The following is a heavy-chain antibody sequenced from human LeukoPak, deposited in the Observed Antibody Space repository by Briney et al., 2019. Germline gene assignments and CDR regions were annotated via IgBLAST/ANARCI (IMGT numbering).Heavy chain of an antibody. CDR1: GGSISSGDYY. J-gene: IGHJ4*02. D-gene: IGHD3-10*01. Sequence: SETLSLTCTVSGGSISSGDYYWSWIRQPPGTGLEWVGYIHYSGSTHYSPSHKSRVTISVDTSKNQFYLKLSSVTAADTAVYYCARVDVSGIVGYWGQGTLVTVSS. CDR2: IHYSGST. CDR3: ARVDVSGIVGY. V-gene: IGHV4-30-4*01.